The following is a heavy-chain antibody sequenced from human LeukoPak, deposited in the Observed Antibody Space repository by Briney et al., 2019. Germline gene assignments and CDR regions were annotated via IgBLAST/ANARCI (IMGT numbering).Heavy chain of an antibody. D-gene: IGHD3-16*01. J-gene: IGHJ4*02. Sequence: SETLSLTCTVSGGSISSSSSYYWGWIRQPPGEGLEWIGYIYYSGSTNYNPSLKSRVTISVDTSKNQFSLKLSSVTAADTAVYYCARENLITRSFDYWGQGTLVTVSS. CDR1: GGSISSSSSYY. CDR3: ARENLITRSFDY. V-gene: IGHV4-61*01. CDR2: IYYSGST.